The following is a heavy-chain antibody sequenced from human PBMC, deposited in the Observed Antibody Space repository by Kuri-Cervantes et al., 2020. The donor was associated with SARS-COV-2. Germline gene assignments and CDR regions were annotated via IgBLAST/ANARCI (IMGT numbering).Heavy chain of an antibody. J-gene: IGHJ4*02. CDR1: GYTFTGYY. Sequence: ASVKVSCKASGYTFTGYYIHWVRQAPGQGLEWMGWINPNSGGTNYAQKFQGRVTITRNTSISTAYMELSSLRSDDTAVYYCARVPRGGYSSGWYNYYFDYWGQGTLVTVSS. D-gene: IGHD6-19*01. CDR3: ARVPRGGYSSGWYNYYFDY. CDR2: INPNSGGT. V-gene: IGHV1-2*02.